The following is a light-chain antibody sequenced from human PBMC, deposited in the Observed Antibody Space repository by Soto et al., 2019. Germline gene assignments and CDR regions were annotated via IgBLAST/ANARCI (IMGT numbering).Light chain of an antibody. CDR3: QQYGTSEII. CDR2: DTS. V-gene: IGKV3-20*01. CDR1: QTLSNSF. Sequence: DIVLTRSRATLSVSPGERATLSCLASQTLSNSFIAWYQQKPGQAPRLLIYDTSSRATGVPDRYSASGSGTDFTLTISRLEPEDFAVFFCQQYGTSEIIFGQGTRLEIK. J-gene: IGKJ5*01.